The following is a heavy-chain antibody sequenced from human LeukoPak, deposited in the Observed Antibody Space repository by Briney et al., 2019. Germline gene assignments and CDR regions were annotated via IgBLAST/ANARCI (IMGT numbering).Heavy chain of an antibody. Sequence: GASLRLSCAASGFTFSSYAMSWVRQAPGKGLEWVSGIGATGVSTFYGDSVKGRFTMSRDNSKNTLYLRIDSLRAEDTAVYYCAKDQGGYSAYGHLDYWGQGTLVTVSS. CDR1: GFTFSSYA. D-gene: IGHD5-12*01. V-gene: IGHV3-23*01. CDR2: IGATGVST. J-gene: IGHJ4*02. CDR3: AKDQGGYSAYGHLDY.